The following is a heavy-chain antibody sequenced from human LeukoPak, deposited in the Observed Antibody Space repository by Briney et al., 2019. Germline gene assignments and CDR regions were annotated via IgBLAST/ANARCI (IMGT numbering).Heavy chain of an antibody. J-gene: IGHJ4*02. D-gene: IGHD1-26*01. CDR2: ISGSSSYI. Sequence: GGSLRLSCAASGFTFSDYYMSWIRQAPGKGLEWVSYISGSSSYIAYADSVKGRFTISRDNAKNSLFLQMNTLRADDTAVYYCAKGQGGRYYFDDWGQGTLVTVSS. CDR1: GFTFSDYY. CDR3: AKGQGGRYYFDD. V-gene: IGHV3-11*05.